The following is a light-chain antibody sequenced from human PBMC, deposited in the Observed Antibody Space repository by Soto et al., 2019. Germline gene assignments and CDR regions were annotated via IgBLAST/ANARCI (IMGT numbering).Light chain of an antibody. V-gene: IGKV1-5*03. CDR3: QHYNSYSEA. CDR1: ASISSW. Sequence: DSQMSQAPSTRSASVGDRVTITCRASASISSWLAWYQQQPGKAPKLLIYKASTLKSGVPSRFSGSGSGTEFTLTISSLQPDDFATYYCQHYNSYSEAFGQGTKVDI. J-gene: IGKJ1*01. CDR2: KAS.